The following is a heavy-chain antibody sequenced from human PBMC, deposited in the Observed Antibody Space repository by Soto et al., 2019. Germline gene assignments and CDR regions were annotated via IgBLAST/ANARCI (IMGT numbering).Heavy chain of an antibody. CDR3: VLGRNRRYGGGEAFDI. V-gene: IGHV6-1*01. D-gene: IGHD3-10*01. J-gene: IGHJ3*02. Sequence: SQTLSLTCAISGDSVSSNSAAWNWIRQSPSRGLEWLGRTYYRSKWYNDYAVSVKSRITINPDTSKNQFSLQLNSVTPEDTAVYYCVLGRNRRYGGGEAFDICGQGPMVTV. CDR1: GDSVSSNSAA. CDR2: TYYRSKWYN.